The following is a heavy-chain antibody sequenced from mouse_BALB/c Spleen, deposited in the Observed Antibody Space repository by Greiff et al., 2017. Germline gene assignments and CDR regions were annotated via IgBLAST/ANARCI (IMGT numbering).Heavy chain of an antibody. CDR2: IRSKSNNYAT. CDR3: VRIYYYAMDY. Sequence: EVMLVESGGGLVQPKGSLKLSCAASGFTFNTYAMNWVRQAPGKGLEWVARIRSKSNNYATYYADSVKDRFTISRDDSQSMLYLQMNNLKTEDTAMYYCVRIYYYAMDYWGQGTSVTVSS. CDR1: GFTFNTYA. V-gene: IGHV10-1*02. D-gene: IGHD2-1*01. J-gene: IGHJ4*01.